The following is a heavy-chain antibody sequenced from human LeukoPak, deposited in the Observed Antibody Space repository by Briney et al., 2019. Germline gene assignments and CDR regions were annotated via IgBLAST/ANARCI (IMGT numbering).Heavy chain of an antibody. D-gene: IGHD5-12*01. V-gene: IGHV1-8*03. CDR3: ARDGDIVATIRPLDY. CDR1: GYTFTSYD. J-gene: IGHJ4*02. CDR2: MNPNSGNT. Sequence: ASVKVSCKASGYTFTSYDINWVRQATGQGLEWMGWMNPNSGNTGYAQKFQGRVTITRSTSISTAYMELSSLRSEDTAVYYCARDGDIVATIRPLDYWGQGTLVTVSS.